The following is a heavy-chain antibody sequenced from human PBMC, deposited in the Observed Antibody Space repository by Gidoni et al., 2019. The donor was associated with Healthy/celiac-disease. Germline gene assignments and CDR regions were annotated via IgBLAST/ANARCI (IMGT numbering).Heavy chain of an antibody. V-gene: IGHV3-23*01. CDR2: ISGSGGST. J-gene: IGHJ5*02. Sequence: VRQAPGKGLEWVSAISGSGGSTYYADSVKGRFTISRDNSKNTLYLQMNSLRAEDTAVYYCAKDIRIAAAGTPGGFDPWGQGTLVTVSS. D-gene: IGHD6-13*01. CDR3: AKDIRIAAAGTPGGFDP.